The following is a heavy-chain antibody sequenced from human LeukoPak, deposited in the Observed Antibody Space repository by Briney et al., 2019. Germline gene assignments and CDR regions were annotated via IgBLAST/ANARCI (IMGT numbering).Heavy chain of an antibody. CDR2: IKQDGSDN. D-gene: IGHD4-11*01. Sequence: GGSLRLSCAASGFTFSTYAMSWVRQAPGKGLEWVANIKQDGSDNYYVDSVKGRFTISGDNAKNSLYLQMNSLRAEDTAVYYCARGVTTDYWGQGTLVTVSS. CDR3: ARGVTTDY. J-gene: IGHJ4*02. CDR1: GFTFSTYA. V-gene: IGHV3-7*05.